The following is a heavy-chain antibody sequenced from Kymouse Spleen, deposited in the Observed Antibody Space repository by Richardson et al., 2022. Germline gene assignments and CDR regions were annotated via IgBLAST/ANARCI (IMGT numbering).Heavy chain of an antibody. V-gene: IGHV7-4-1*01. J-gene: IGHJ6*02. CDR1: GYTFTSYA. CDR2: INTNTGNP. CDR3: ARDDSSPYYYYYYGMDV. Sequence: QVQLVQSGSELKKPGASVKVSCKASGYTFTSYAMNWVRQAPGQGLEWMGWINTNTGNPTYAQGFTGRFVFSLDTSVSTAYLQICSLKAEDTAVYYCARDDSSPYYYYYYGMDVWGQGTTVTVSS. D-gene: IGHD6-6*01.